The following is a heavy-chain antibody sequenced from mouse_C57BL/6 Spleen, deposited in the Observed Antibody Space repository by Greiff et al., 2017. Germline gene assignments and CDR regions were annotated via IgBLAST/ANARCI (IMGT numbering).Heavy chain of an antibody. CDR2: ISYSGST. CDR3: ARGGYQGMDY. Sequence: EVKLLESGPGMVKPSQSLSLTCTVTGYSITSGYDWHWIRHFPGNKLEWMGYISYSGSTNYNPSLKSRISITHDTSKDHFFLKLNSVTTEDTATYYCARGGYQGMDYWGQGTSVTVSS. D-gene: IGHD3-2*02. J-gene: IGHJ4*01. CDR1: GYSITSGYD. V-gene: IGHV3-1*01.